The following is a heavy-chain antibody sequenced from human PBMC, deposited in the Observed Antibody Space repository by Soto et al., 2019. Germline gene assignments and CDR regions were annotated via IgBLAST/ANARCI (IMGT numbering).Heavy chain of an antibody. CDR3: ARVKWFGELLAQPSSDY. Sequence: PSETLSLTCTVSGGSISSGGYYWSWIRQHPGKGLEWIGYIYYSGSTYYNPSLKSRVTISVDTSKNQFSLKLSSVTAADTAVYYCARVKWFGELLAQPSSDYWGQGTLVTVSS. D-gene: IGHD3-10*01. CDR1: GGSISSGGYY. J-gene: IGHJ4*02. CDR2: IYYSGST. V-gene: IGHV4-31*03.